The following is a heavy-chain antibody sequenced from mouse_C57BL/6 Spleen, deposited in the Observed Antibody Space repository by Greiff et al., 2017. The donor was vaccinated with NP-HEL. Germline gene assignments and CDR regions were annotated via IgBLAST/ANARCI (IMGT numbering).Heavy chain of an antibody. Sequence: VQLQQSGAELARPGASVKLSCKASGYTFTSYGISWVKQRTGQGLEWIGEIYPRSGNTYYNEKFKGKAILAADKSSSTVYMELRSLTSEDSAVYFCARGGSSPWFAYWGQGTLVTVSA. CDR3: ARGGSSPWFAY. D-gene: IGHD1-1*01. CDR2: IYPRSGNT. CDR1: GYTFTSYG. V-gene: IGHV1-81*01. J-gene: IGHJ3*01.